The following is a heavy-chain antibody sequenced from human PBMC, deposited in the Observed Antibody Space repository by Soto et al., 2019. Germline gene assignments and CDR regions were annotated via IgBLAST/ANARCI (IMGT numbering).Heavy chain of an antibody. CDR1: GGSISSGGYY. Sequence: QVQLQESGPGLVKPSQTLSLTCTVSGGSISSGGYYWSWIRQHPGKGLEWIGYIYYSGSTYYNPSLKNRITISVDTSKNQCSLKLSSVTAADTAVYYCARGAKSGYDMAYGGDVWGQGTTVTVSS. D-gene: IGHD5-12*01. CDR3: ARGAKSGYDMAYGGDV. V-gene: IGHV4-31*03. CDR2: IYYSGST. J-gene: IGHJ6*02.